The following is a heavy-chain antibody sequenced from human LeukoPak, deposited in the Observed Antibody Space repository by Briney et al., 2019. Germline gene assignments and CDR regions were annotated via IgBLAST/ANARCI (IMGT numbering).Heavy chain of an antibody. CDR1: GGSINSNSYY. CDR2: INHSGST. D-gene: IGHD6-13*01. Sequence: SETLSLTCTVSGGSINSNSYYWGWIRQPPGKGLGWIGEINHSGSTNYNPSLKSRVTISVDTSKNQFSLKLSSVTAADTAVYYCARARPTPYSSSWPNYYYYYMDVWGKGTTVTVSS. V-gene: IGHV4-39*07. CDR3: ARARPTPYSSSWPNYYYYYMDV. J-gene: IGHJ6*03.